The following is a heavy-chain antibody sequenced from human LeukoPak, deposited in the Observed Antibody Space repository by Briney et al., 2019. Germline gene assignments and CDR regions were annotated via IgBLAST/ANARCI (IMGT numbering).Heavy chain of an antibody. V-gene: IGHV3-30-3*01. CDR3: ARDRIAVAGTGIAY. J-gene: IGHJ4*02. CDR1: GFTFSSYA. D-gene: IGHD6-19*01. CDR2: ISYDGSNK. Sequence: GRSLRLSCAASGFTFSSYAMHWIRQAPGKGRDWVPVISYDGSNKYYADSVNGRFTISIDNSKNTLYLQMNSLRPEDTAVYYCARDRIAVAGTGIAYWGEGTLVTVSS.